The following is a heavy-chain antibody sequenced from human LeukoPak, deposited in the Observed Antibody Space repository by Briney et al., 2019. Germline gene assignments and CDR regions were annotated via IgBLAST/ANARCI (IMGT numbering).Heavy chain of an antibody. CDR2: VYSGGST. CDR1: GFTVSSAY. Sequence: GGSLRLSCAASGFTVSSAYMGWVRQAPGKGLEWVSVVYSGGSTYYPDSVKGRFTISRDNSQNTLYLQMDSLRAEDTAVYYCARLYDSSAYGAFDIWGQGTMVTVSS. D-gene: IGHD3-22*01. V-gene: IGHV3-66*02. J-gene: IGHJ3*02. CDR3: ARLYDSSAYGAFDI.